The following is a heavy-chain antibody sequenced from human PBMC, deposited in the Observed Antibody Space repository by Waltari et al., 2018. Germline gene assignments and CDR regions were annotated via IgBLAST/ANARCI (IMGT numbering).Heavy chain of an antibody. CDR3: AKGYHTADY. CDR1: GFIFSNFG. D-gene: IGHD3-3*01. V-gene: IGHV3-33*08. CDR2: IWYDGSNK. Sequence: QVQLVESGGGVVQPGRSLRLSCTASGFIFSNFGMQWVRQAPGKGLEGVATIWYDGSNKYHADSVKGRFTISRDNSKNTLYLQMNSLRVEDTAMYYCAKGYHTADYWGQGILVTVSS. J-gene: IGHJ4*02.